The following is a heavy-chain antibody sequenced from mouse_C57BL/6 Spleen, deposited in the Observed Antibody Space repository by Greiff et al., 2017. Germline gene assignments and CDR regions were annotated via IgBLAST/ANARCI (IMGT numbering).Heavy chain of an antibody. V-gene: IGHV1-64*01. J-gene: IGHJ2*01. CDR3: ARWGSSYVDYFDY. CDR2: IHPNSGST. CDR1: GYTFTSYW. D-gene: IGHD1-1*01. Sequence: QVQLQQPGAELVKPGASVKLSCKASGYTFTSYWMHWVKQRPGQGLEWIGMIHPNSGSTNYNEKFKSKATLTVDKSSSTAYMQLSSLTSEDSAVYYCARWGSSYVDYFDYWGQCTTLTVSS.